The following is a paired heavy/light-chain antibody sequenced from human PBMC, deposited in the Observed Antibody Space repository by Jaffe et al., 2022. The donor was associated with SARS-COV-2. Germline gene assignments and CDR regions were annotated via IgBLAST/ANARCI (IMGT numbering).Heavy chain of an antibody. J-gene: IGHJ4*02. D-gene: IGHD4-17*01. CDR2: TYYRSKWYH. V-gene: IGHV6-1*01. CDR1: GDSVSSNSAA. Sequence: QVQLQQSGPGLVKPSQTLSLTCAISGDSVSSNSAAWNWIRQSPSRDLEWLGRTYYRSKWYHEYADSVKSRITINPDTSKNQFSLQLHSVTPEDTAVYYCTRDHGGLDNWGRGTLVTVSS. CDR3: TRDHGGLDN.
Light chain of an antibody. J-gene: IGKJ2*01. CDR2: GAS. CDR1: QDINNY. V-gene: IGKV1-33*01. CDR3: QHYANLPYT. Sequence: DIQLTQSPSSLSASVGDRVTITCQASQDINNYLNWYQQKPGEAPKLLISGASNLETGVPSRFSGSAFGTDFTFTISSLQPEDIATYYCQHYANLPYTFGQGTKLEIK.